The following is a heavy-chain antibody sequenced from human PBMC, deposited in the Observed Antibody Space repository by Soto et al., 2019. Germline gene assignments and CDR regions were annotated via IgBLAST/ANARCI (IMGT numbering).Heavy chain of an antibody. Sequence: QVQLVQSGAEVKKPGASVKVPCKASGYTFTSYGISWVRQAPGQGLEWMGWISAYNGNTNYAQKLQGRVTMTTDTSTSTAYMELRSLRSDDTAVYYCARDRPANYDFWSGYRYWGQGTLVTVSS. CDR3: ARDRPANYDFWSGYRY. D-gene: IGHD3-3*01. CDR2: ISAYNGNT. J-gene: IGHJ4*02. V-gene: IGHV1-18*01. CDR1: GYTFTSYG.